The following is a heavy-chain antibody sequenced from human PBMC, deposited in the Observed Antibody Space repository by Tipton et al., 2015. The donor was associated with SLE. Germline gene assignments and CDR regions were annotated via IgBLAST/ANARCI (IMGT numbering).Heavy chain of an antibody. CDR1: GFTFSGSA. D-gene: IGHD3-16*02. CDR3: TAFGGVIAG. Sequence: QLVQSGGGLVQPGRSLRLSCAASGFTFSGSAMHWVRQASGKGLEWVGRIRSKANSYATAYAASVRGRFTISGDDSKNTAYLQMNSLKTEDTAVYYCTAFGGVIAGWGQGTLVTVSS. J-gene: IGHJ4*02. V-gene: IGHV3-73*01. CDR2: IRSKANSYAT.